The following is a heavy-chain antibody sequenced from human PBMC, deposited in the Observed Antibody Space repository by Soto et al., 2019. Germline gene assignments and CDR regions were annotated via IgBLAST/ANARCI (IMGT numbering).Heavy chain of an antibody. CDR1: GFTFSSYA. J-gene: IGHJ4*02. V-gene: IGHV3-23*01. CDR2: ISGSGGST. Sequence: GGSLRLSCAASGFTFSSYAMSWVRQAPGKGLEWVSGISGSGGSTYYADSVKGRFTISRDNSKSTLFLQMNSLRAEDTAVYYCAKGGTRDIVFTIPFDYWGQGALVTVSS. CDR3: AKGGTRDIVFTIPFDY. D-gene: IGHD5-12*01.